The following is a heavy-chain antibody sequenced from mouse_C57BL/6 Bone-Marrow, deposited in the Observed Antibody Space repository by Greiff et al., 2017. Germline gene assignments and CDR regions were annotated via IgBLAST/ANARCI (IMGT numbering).Heavy chain of an antibody. V-gene: IGHV8-8*01. J-gene: IGHJ4*01. CDR3: ARIEGGTRDYYAMDY. CDR2: PWWDDAK. CDR1: GFSLSTFGMG. D-gene: IGHD4-1*01. Sequence: ESGPGILQPSQTLSLTCSFSGFSLSTFGMGVGWIRQPSGKGLEWLAHPWWDDAKYYNPALKSRLTIPKATTKNQVFLKIANVDTADTATYYCARIEGGTRDYYAMDYWGQGTSVTVSS.